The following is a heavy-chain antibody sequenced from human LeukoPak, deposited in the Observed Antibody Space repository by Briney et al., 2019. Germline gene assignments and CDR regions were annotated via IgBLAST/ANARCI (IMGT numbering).Heavy chain of an antibody. Sequence: SETLSLTCTVSGGSISSGGYYWSWIRQPPGKGLEWIGYIYHSGSTYYNPSLKSRVTISVDRSKNQFSLKLSSVTAADTAVYYCARAGGEDDYGDYVHLDYWGQGTLVTVSS. CDR3: ARAGGEDDYGDYVHLDY. J-gene: IGHJ4*02. CDR2: IYHSGST. D-gene: IGHD4-17*01. V-gene: IGHV4-30-2*01. CDR1: GGSISSGGYY.